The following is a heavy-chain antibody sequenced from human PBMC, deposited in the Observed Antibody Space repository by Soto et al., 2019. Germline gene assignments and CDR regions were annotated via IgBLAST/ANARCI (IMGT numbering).Heavy chain of an antibody. Sequence: QLHLVQSGAVVKKPGASVTVSCSASGYPVTAYYMHWVRQAPGRGLEWMGGINPATGDAKYTQTYQGSVTLTRVPAPSTGFMALSAVTSADSAVFYGGGGGGVGVAESAGFDMWGQRTLVTVSS. J-gene: IGHJ3*02. CDR1: GYPVTAYY. CDR2: INPATGDA. CDR3: GGGGGVGVAESAGFDM. D-gene: IGHD3-3*01. V-gene: IGHV1-2*02.